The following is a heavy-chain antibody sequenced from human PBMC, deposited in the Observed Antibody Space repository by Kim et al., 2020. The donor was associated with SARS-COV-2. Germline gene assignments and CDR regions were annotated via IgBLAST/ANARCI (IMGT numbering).Heavy chain of an antibody. Sequence: SETLSLTCTVSGGSISSGGYYWSWIRQHPGKGLEWIGYIYYSGSTYYNPSLKSRVTISVDTSKNQFSLKLSSVTAADTAVYYCARWAYSGYDRGVDYWGQGTLVTVSS. CDR1: GGSISSGGYY. CDR3: ARWAYSGYDRGVDY. D-gene: IGHD5-12*01. V-gene: IGHV4-31*03. CDR2: IYYSGST. J-gene: IGHJ4*02.